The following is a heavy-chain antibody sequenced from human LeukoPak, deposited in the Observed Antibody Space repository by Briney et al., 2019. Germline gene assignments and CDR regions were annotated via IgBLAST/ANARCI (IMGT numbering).Heavy chain of an antibody. CDR2: ISPTGDGA. D-gene: IGHD3-22*01. CDR1: GFTFSTYA. V-gene: IGHV3-23*01. J-gene: IGHJ4*02. CDR3: AKAGDRNYFDY. Sequence: GSLRLSCAASGFTFSTYALHWVRQAPGKGLEWVSGISPTGDGAYYADSVKGRFTISRDNSKNTLYVHMNSLRAEDTAVYYCAKAGDRNYFDYWGQGALVTVSS.